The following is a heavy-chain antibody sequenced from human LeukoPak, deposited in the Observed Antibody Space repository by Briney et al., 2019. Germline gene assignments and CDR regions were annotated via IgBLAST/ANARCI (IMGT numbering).Heavy chain of an antibody. D-gene: IGHD4-17*01. V-gene: IGHV3-9*01. Sequence: GRSLRLSCAASGFTFDDYAMHWVRQAPGKGLERVSGISWNSGSIGYADSVKGRFTISRDNAKNSLYLRMNSLRAEDTALYYCAKDGDYGDFYFDYWGQGTLVTVSS. CDR1: GFTFDDYA. CDR2: ISWNSGSI. J-gene: IGHJ4*02. CDR3: AKDGDYGDFYFDY.